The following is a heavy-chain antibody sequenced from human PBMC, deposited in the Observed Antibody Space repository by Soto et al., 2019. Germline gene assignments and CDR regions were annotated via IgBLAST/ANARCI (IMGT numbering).Heavy chain of an antibody. CDR2: INPNSGGT. Sequence: ASVKISCKASGSTFTGYYMPRVRQAPGQGLEWMGWINPNSGGTNYAQKFQGRVTMTRDTSISTAYMELSRLRSDDTAVYYCARGSLLEWLLFRIGYWGQGTLVTVSS. CDR3: ARGSLLEWLLFRIGY. V-gene: IGHV1-2*02. J-gene: IGHJ4*02. D-gene: IGHD3-3*01. CDR1: GSTFTGYY.